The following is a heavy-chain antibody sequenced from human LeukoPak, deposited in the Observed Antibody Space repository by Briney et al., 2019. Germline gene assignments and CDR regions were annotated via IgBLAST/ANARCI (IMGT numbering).Heavy chain of an antibody. Sequence: GGSLRLSCAASGFTFSNAWMSWVRQAPGKGLEWVGRIKSKTDGGTTDYAAPVKGRFTISRDDSKNTLYLQMNSLKTEDTAVYYCTTAVREHTSAYYYGMDVWGQGTTVTVSS. D-gene: IGHD1-26*01. CDR2: IKSKTDGGTT. J-gene: IGHJ6*02. V-gene: IGHV3-15*01. CDR3: TTAVREHTSAYYYGMDV. CDR1: GFTFSNAW.